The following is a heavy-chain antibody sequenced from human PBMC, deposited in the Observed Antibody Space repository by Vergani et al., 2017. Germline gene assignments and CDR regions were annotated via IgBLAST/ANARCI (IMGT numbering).Heavy chain of an antibody. D-gene: IGHD6-13*01. CDR3: AREIAAAGTFDY. Sequence: QVQLVESGGGVVQPGRSLRLSCAASGLTFSSYAMHWVRQAPGKGLEWVAVISNDGSNKYYADSVKGRFTISRDNSKNTLYLQMNSLRAEDTAVYYCAREIAAAGTFDYWGQGTLVTVSS. J-gene: IGHJ4*02. V-gene: IGHV3-30-3*01. CDR2: ISNDGSNK. CDR1: GLTFSSYA.